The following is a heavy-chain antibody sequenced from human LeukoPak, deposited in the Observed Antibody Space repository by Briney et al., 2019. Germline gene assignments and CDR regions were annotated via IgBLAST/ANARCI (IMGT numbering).Heavy chain of an antibody. CDR3: ARIGYSSSSLDY. Sequence: GRSLRLSCAASRFTFTNYWKSWVRQAPGKGLEWVANINQDGSVNYYMDSIKGRFTISRDNAKNSLFLQMTSLRADDTAVYYCARIGYSSSSLDYSGQGTLVTVS. CDR1: RFTFTNYW. D-gene: IGHD6-6*01. J-gene: IGHJ4*02. V-gene: IGHV3-7*01. CDR2: INQDGSVN.